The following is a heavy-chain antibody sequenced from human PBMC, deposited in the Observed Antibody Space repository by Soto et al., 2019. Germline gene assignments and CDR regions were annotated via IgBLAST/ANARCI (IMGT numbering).Heavy chain of an antibody. V-gene: IGHV2-5*02. Sequence: QITLKESGPTLVKPTQTLTLTSTFSGFSLSSSGVGVGWICQPPGKALVWLTFIYWDDDKRCSPSLKSRLTITKDTSKNQVVLTLTTMDPVDTATYYCARLVFAGSTYYFDSWGQGTLLTVSS. CDR3: ARLVFAGSTYYFDS. CDR2: IYWDDDK. D-gene: IGHD3-10*02. CDR1: GFSLSSSGVG. J-gene: IGHJ4*02.